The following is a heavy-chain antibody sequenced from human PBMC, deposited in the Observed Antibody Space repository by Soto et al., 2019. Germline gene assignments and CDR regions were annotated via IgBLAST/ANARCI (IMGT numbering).Heavy chain of an antibody. D-gene: IGHD6-19*01. J-gene: IGHJ3*02. V-gene: IGHV4-31*03. CDR2: IYYSGYT. CDR1: GGSIMNDNFY. Sequence: QVQLQESGQGLVKPSQTLSLTCTVSGGSIMNDNFYWSYLRQRPGKGLEWIGYIYYSGYTYYHPSLTSRVIISVGPSNNQFSLILNSVSAADTAVYYCARELEGTVTGLGAFGIWCRGTLVTVSS. CDR3: ARELEGTVTGLGAFGI.